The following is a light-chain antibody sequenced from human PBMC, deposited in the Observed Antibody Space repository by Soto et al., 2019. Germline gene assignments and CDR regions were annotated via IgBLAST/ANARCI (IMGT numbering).Light chain of an antibody. CDR1: QSVSSY. V-gene: IGKV3-11*01. J-gene: IGKJ5*01. CDR2: DAS. Sequence: ELVLAQSPATLSLSRGEKATLSCRASQSVSSYLAWYQQKTVQAPRLLIYDASNRATGIPARFSGSGSGSDFTLTISSLETEDFAVYYCQQRSSWPPTFGQGTRLEIK. CDR3: QQRSSWPPT.